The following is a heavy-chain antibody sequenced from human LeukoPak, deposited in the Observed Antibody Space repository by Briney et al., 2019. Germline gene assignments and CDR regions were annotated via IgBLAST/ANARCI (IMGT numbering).Heavy chain of an antibody. J-gene: IGHJ4*02. CDR1: GGSISNHY. CDR3: ARGRSGSYHSPFDY. V-gene: IGHV4-59*11. D-gene: IGHD1-26*01. CDR2: IYYSGST. Sequence: SETLSLTCTVSGGSISNHYWSWIRQPPGKGLEWVGYIYYSGSTNYNPSLESRVTISVDTSKNQFSLKLDSVTAADTAVYYCARGRSGSYHSPFDYWGQGTLVTVSS.